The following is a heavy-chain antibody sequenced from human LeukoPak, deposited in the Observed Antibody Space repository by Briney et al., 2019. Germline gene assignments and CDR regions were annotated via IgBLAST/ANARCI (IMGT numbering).Heavy chain of an antibody. Sequence: PSQTLSLTCTVSGGSISSGSYYWSWIRQPAGKGLEWIGRIYTSGSTNYNPSLKSRVTISVDTSKNQFSLKLSSVTAADTAVYYCARHSSSFTPLDYWGQGTLVTVSS. CDR2: IYTSGST. D-gene: IGHD6-6*01. V-gene: IGHV4-61*02. J-gene: IGHJ4*02. CDR1: GGSISSGSYY. CDR3: ARHSSSFTPLDY.